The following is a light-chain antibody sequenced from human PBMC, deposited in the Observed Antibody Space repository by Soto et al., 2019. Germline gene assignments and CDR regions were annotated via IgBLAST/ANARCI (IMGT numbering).Light chain of an antibody. CDR1: TGAVTSGHY. CDR3: LLSCSGARPV. CDR2: DTY. V-gene: IGLV7-46*01. Sequence: QAVVTQEPSLTVSPGGTVTLTCGSSTGAVTSGHYPYWFQQKPGQAPRTLIYDTYNKHPWTPARFSGSLLGVKAALTLSGAQPEDEAEYYCLLSCSGARPVFGGGTKLTVL. J-gene: IGLJ3*02.